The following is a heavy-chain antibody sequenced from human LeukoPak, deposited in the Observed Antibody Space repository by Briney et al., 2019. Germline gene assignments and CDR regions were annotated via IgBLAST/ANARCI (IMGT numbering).Heavy chain of an antibody. D-gene: IGHD3-10*01. J-gene: IGHJ4*02. CDR2: ISMDGIQE. CDR3: ARVWSLLWFGEFPPLDY. V-gene: IGHV3-30*14. Sequence: GGSLRLSCAASGFRFNNYAMHWVRQPPGTGLEWVAVISMDGIQEYYADSVKGRFTISRDNYKNTLYLQMNRLRAEDTAVYYCARVWSLLWFGEFPPLDYWGQGTLVTVSS. CDR1: GFRFNNYA.